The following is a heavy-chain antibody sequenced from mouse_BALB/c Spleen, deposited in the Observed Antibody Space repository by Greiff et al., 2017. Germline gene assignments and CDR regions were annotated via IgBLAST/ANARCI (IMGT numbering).Heavy chain of an antibody. D-gene: IGHD1-1*01. J-gene: IGHJ2*01. Sequence: EVQLQESGPGLVKPSQSLSLTCSVTGYSITSGYYWNWIRQFPGNKLEWMGYISYDGSNNYNPSLKNRISITRDTSKNQFFLKLNSVTTEDTATYYCARTFTTVVDYFDYWGQGTTLTVSS. V-gene: IGHV3-6*02. CDR3: ARTFTTVVDYFDY. CDR2: ISYDGSN. CDR1: GYSITSGYY.